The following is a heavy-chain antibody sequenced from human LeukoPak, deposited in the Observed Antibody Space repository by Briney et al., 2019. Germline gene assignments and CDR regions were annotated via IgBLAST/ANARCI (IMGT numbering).Heavy chain of an antibody. CDR2: IYTGGST. Sequence: PSETLSLTCTVSGASISSDYWSWIRQPPGKGLEWIGYIYTGGSTKYNPSLESRVTISRDTSNNQFSLRLSSVTAADTAMYYCARRLHDCISTRCYKIFGYWGQGSLVTVSS. CDR1: GASISSDY. J-gene: IGHJ4*02. CDR3: ARRLHDCISTRCYKIFGY. V-gene: IGHV4-4*09. D-gene: IGHD2-2*01.